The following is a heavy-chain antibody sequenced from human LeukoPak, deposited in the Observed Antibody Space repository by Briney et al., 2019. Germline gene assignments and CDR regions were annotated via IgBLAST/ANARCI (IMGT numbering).Heavy chain of an antibody. V-gene: IGHV3-11*01. D-gene: IGHD6-13*01. CDR1: GFTFSDYY. CDR3: ARVDSPGTRYSSSGPLDAFDI. CDR2: ISSTGSTI. J-gene: IGHJ3*02. Sequence: GGSLRLSCAASGFTFSDYYMSWIRQAPGKGLEWVSYISSTGSTIYYADSVKGRFTISRDNAKNSLYLQTNSLRAEDTAVYYCARVDSPGTRYSSSGPLDAFDIWGQGTMVTVSS.